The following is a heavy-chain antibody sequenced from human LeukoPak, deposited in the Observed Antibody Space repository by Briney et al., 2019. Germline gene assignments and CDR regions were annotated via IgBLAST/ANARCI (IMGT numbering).Heavy chain of an antibody. CDR1: GFTSSNYA. J-gene: IGHJ6*02. CDR2: ISGTGGRT. V-gene: IGHV3-23*01. Sequence: GGSLRLSCTASGFTSSNYAMTWVRQAPGKGLEWVSSISGTGGRTYSADSVKGRFTISRDNSKNTLYLQMKNLRVEHTAVYYCAKGLHGGVGYGVDVWGQGTTVSVSS. D-gene: IGHD3-16*01. CDR3: AKGLHGGVGYGVDV.